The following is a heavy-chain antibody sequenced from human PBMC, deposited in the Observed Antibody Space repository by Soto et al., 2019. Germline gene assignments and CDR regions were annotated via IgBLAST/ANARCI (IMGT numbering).Heavy chain of an antibody. CDR1: GFTFTSSA. CDR2: IVVGSGNT. V-gene: IGHV1-58*01. CDR3: AAEEVVITRNYYFDY. J-gene: IGHJ4*02. Sequence: SVKVSCKASGFTFTSSAVQWVRQACGQRLEWIGWIVVGSGNTNYAQKFQERVTITRDMSTSTAYMELSSLRSEDTAVYYCAAEEVVITRNYYFDYWGQGTLVTVSS. D-gene: IGHD3-22*01.